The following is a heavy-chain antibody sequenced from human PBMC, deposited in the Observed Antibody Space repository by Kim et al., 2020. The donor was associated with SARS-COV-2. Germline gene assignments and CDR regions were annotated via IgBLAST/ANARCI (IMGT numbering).Heavy chain of an antibody. J-gene: IGHJ6*02. CDR3: ARNQQGSSSWTGGYYYGMDV. CDR1: GGTFSSYA. CDR2: IIPILGIA. Sequence: SVKVSCKASGGTFSSYAISWVRQAPGQGLEWMGRIIPILGIANYAQKFQGRVTITADKSTSTAYMELSSLRSEDTAVYYCARNQQGSSSWTGGYYYGMDVWGQGTTVTVSS. V-gene: IGHV1-69*04. D-gene: IGHD6-13*01.